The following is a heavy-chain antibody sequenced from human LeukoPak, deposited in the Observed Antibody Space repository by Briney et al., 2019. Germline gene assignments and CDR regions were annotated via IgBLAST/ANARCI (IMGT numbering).Heavy chain of an antibody. V-gene: IGHV3-7*01. D-gene: IGHD3-3*01. CDR3: ARVISYSHSTIFGVVIPSHYYYYMDV. CDR2: IKQDGSEK. Sequence: GGSLRLSCAASGFTFSSYWMSWVRQAPGKGLEWVANIKQDGSEKYYVDSVKGRFTISRDNAKNSLYLQMNSLRAEDTAVYYCARVISYSHSTIFGVVIPSHYYYYMDVWGKGTTVTVSS. CDR1: GFTFSSYW. J-gene: IGHJ6*03.